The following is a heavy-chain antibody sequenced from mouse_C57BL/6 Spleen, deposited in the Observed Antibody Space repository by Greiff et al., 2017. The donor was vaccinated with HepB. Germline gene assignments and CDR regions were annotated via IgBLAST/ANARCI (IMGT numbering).Heavy chain of an antibody. J-gene: IGHJ1*03. CDR1: GYAFTNYL. Sequence: QVQLQQSGAELVRPGTSVKVSCKASGYAFTNYLIEWVKQRPGQGLEWIGVINPGSGGTNYNEKFKGKATLTADKSSSTAYMQLSSLTSEDSAVYFCARGYDYGGYVDVWGTGTTVTVSS. D-gene: IGHD2-4*01. V-gene: IGHV1-54*01. CDR3: ARGYDYGGYVDV. CDR2: INPGSGGT.